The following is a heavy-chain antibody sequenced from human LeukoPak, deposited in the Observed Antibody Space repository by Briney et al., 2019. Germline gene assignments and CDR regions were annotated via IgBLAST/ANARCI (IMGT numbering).Heavy chain of an antibody. CDR3: ARGDYYGSAPYGMDV. V-gene: IGHV4-59*01. CDR2: IYNSGST. Sequence: SETLSLTCTVSGGSIYSYYWSWIRQPPGKGLEGIGYIYNSGSTNYNPSLKSRVTISVDTSKNQFSLKLSSVTAADTAVYYCARGDYYGSAPYGMDVWGQGTTVTVSS. CDR1: GGSIYSYY. D-gene: IGHD3-10*01. J-gene: IGHJ6*02.